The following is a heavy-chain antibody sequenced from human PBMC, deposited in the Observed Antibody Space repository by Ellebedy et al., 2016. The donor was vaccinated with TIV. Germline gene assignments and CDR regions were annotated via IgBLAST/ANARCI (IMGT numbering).Heavy chain of an antibody. D-gene: IGHD1-26*01. J-gene: IGHJ4*02. CDR2: IYNSVIT. V-gene: IGHV4-59*08. CDR3: ARRYSGSSYHYFDY. Sequence: MPSETLSLTCTVSGGSISSNYWDWIRQPPGKGLEWIGYIYNSVITNYNPSLKSRVTMSVDTSKRQLSLKLISLTAADTAVYYCARRYSGSSYHYFDYWGQGTLVIVSS. CDR1: GGSISSNY.